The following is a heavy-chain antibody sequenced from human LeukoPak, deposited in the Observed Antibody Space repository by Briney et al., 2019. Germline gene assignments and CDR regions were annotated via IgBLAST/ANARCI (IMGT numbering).Heavy chain of an antibody. V-gene: IGHV4-59*08. J-gene: IGHJ5*01. CDR1: GGSISTYY. Sequence: PSETLSLTCTVSGGSISTYYWSWIRQPPGNGLEWIGYVYYSGSTNYNPSLKSRVTISLDTSKNHFSLKLRSVTAADTALYYCARGNLGFGSGSYYWFDPWGQGTLVPGSS. CDR3: ARGNLGFGSGSYYWFDP. D-gene: IGHD3-10*01. CDR2: VYYSGST.